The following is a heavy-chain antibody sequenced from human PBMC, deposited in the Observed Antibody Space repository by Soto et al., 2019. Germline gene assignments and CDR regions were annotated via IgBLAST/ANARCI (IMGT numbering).Heavy chain of an antibody. CDR2: IRSKANNYAT. CDR3: TRPGYSSGWYDY. J-gene: IGHJ4*02. CDR1: GFSFSGSA. D-gene: IGHD6-19*01. V-gene: IGHV3-73*01. Sequence: GGSLRLSCAASGFSFSGSAMHWVRQTSGRGLEWVGRIRSKANNYATAYAASVKGRFTISRDDSENTAYLQMNSLKTEDTAVYYCTRPGYSSGWYDYWGQGTLVTVSS.